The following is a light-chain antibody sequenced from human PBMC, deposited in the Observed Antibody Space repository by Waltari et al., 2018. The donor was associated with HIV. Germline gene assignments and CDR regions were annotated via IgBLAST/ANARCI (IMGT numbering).Light chain of an antibody. CDR3: CSYTDSGTYVV. Sequence: QSALTQPASVSGSPGQSITLACTGTSSDVGSYNLVSWYQQHPGKAPRLIISEVFKRPSGVSDRFSGSKSANTASLTISGLQAEDEADYHCCSYTDSGTYVVFGGGTRLTVL. J-gene: IGLJ2*01. V-gene: IGLV2-23*02. CDR2: EVF. CDR1: SSDVGSYNL.